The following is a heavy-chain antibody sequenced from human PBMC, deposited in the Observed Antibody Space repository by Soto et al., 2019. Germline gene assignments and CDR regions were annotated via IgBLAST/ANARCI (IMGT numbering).Heavy chain of an antibody. CDR3: ARDPQGYCSGGRCYHFDY. D-gene: IGHD2-15*01. Sequence: QVQLVQSGAQVKKPGPSVRVSCKASGYTLTSYSMHGVRQAPGQGPERMGIINPSGDNIRYTKNYQGRVTMTRDTSTSTVYLDLSSLRSEDTAIHYCARDPQGYCSGGRCYHFDYWGQGTLVTVSS. CDR1: GYTLTSYS. V-gene: IGHV1-46*01. J-gene: IGHJ4*02. CDR2: INPSGDNI.